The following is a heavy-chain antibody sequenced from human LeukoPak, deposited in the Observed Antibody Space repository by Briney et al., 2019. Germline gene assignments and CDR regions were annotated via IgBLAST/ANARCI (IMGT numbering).Heavy chain of an antibody. V-gene: IGHV3-53*01. CDR1: GFTVSSNS. Sequence: GGSLRLSCTVSGFTVSSNSMSWVRQAPGKGLEWVSFIYSDNTHYSDSVKGRFTISRDNSKNTLYLQMNSLGAEDTAVYYCAKSGYNYGLFDYWGQGTLVSFSS. CDR3: AKSGYNYGLFDY. D-gene: IGHD5-18*01. CDR2: IYSDNT. J-gene: IGHJ4*02.